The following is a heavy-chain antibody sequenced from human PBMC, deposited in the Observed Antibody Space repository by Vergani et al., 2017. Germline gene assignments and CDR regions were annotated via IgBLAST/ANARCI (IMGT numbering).Heavy chain of an antibody. Sequence: EVQLLESGGGLVQPGGSLRLSCSASAFTFGDYAMSWFRQAPGKGLEWVGFIRSKPNGGTTEYAASVKGRFTISRDDSKSIAYLQMNRLKTEDTAVYFCARGPPEAYCGGDCFYYFDYWGQGTLVTVSS. CDR3: ARGPPEAYCGGDCFYYFDY. V-gene: IGHV3-49*03. J-gene: IGHJ4*02. D-gene: IGHD2-21*02. CDR1: AFTFGDYA. CDR2: IRSKPNGGTT.